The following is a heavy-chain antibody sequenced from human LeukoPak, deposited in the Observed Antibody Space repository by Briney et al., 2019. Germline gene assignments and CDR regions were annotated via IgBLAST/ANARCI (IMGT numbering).Heavy chain of an antibody. D-gene: IGHD1-26*01. CDR2: IHYTGNT. J-gene: IGHJ5*02. CDR1: GGSISSRY. V-gene: IGHV4-59*11. Sequence: PSETLSLTCTVSGGSISSRYWSWIRQPPGKGLEWIGNIHYTGNTNYNPPLKSRVTMSVDTSKNHFSLALTSVTAADTAVYYCAISAGDWFDPWGQGTLVTVSS. CDR3: AISAGDWFDP.